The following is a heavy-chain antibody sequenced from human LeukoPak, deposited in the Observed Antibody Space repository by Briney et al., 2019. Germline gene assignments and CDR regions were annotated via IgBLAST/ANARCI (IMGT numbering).Heavy chain of an antibody. CDR1: GYTFTHLW. V-gene: IGHV5-51*01. CDR3: AVHSDVVGAI. CDR2: IYPRDSDT. D-gene: IGHD3-3*01. J-gene: IGHJ4*02. Sequence: GESLKISCEALGYTFTHLWIGWVRQMPGTGLEWVGIIYPRDSDTIYSPSFQGHVTISADTSINTAYLEWRSLEASDTAMYDCAVHSDVVGAIWGQGTQVTVSS.